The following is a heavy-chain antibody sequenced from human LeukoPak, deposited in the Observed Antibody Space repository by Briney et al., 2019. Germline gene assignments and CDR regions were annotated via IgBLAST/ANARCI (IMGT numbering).Heavy chain of an antibody. V-gene: IGHV1-2*02. CDR2: INPNSGGT. CDR1: GYTFTGYY. D-gene: IGHD3-3*01. CDR3: ARLYYDFWSGYHHFDY. J-gene: IGHJ4*02. Sequence: ASVKVSCKASGYTFTGYYMHWVRPAPGQGLEWMGWINPNSGGTNYAQKFQGRVTMTRDTSISTAYMELSRLRSDDTAVYYCARLYYDFWSGYHHFDYWGQGTLVTVSS.